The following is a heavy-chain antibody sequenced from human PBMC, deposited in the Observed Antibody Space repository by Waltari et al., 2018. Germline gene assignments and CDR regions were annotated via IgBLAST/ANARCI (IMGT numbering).Heavy chain of an antibody. D-gene: IGHD3-3*01. CDR3: AREGAQEGLRFLEWLLYYFDY. CDR1: GFTFSSYS. Sequence: EVQLVESGGGLVQPGGSLRLSCAASGFTFSSYSMNWVRQAPGTGLEGVSYISSSSSTIYYADSVKGRFTISRDNAKNSLYLQMNSLRAEDTAVYYCAREGAQEGLRFLEWLLYYFDYWGQGTLVTVSS. CDR2: ISSSSSTI. V-gene: IGHV3-48*04. J-gene: IGHJ4*02.